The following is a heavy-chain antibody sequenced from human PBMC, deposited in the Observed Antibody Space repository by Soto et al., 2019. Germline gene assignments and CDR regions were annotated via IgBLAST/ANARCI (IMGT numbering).Heavy chain of an antibody. D-gene: IGHD4-17*01. Sequence: SETLSLTCTVSGGSISSGDYYWSWIRQPPGKGLEWIGYIYYSGSTYYNPSLKSRVTISVDTSKNQFSLKLSSVTAADTAVYYCARVVPKFYGDCGPYYYYGMDVWGQGTTVTVSS. CDR1: GGSISSGDYY. CDR2: IYYSGST. V-gene: IGHV4-30-4*01. J-gene: IGHJ6*02. CDR3: ARVVPKFYGDCGPYYYYGMDV.